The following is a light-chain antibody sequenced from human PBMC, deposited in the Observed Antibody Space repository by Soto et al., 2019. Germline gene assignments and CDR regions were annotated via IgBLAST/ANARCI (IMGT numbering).Light chain of an antibody. V-gene: IGKV3-15*01. J-gene: IGKJ1*01. Sequence: EIVMTQSPATLSLSPGERATLSCRASESVSTNLAWYQQKAGQAPRLLIYGASTRATGIPARFSGRGSGTEFTLTITSLQSEDFAVYYCQQYNDWLWTFGQGTKVDIK. CDR2: GAS. CDR1: ESVSTN. CDR3: QQYNDWLWT.